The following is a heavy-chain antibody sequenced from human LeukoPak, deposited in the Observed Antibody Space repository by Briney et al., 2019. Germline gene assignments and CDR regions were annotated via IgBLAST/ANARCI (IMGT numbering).Heavy chain of an antibody. V-gene: IGHV3-33*01. CDR2: IWSDGSNK. D-gene: IGHD3-22*01. CDR3: VRGYYAGRGHHFDY. CDR1: GFTFSGYG. J-gene: IGHJ4*02. Sequence: GKSLRLSCATSGFTFSGYGMHWVRQAPGKGLEWVTVIWSDGSNKYYADSVKGRFTISRDNSKNTLYLQMNSLRAEDTAVYYCVRGYYAGRGHHFDYWGQGTLVTVSS.